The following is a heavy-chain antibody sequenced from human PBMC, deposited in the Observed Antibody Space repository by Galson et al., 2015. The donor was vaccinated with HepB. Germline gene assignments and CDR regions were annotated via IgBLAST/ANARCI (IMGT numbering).Heavy chain of an antibody. J-gene: IGHJ3*02. D-gene: IGHD3-16*01. CDR1: GFTFSSYA. CDR3: ARVLWGAFDI. CDR2: IYSGGST. V-gene: IGHV3-66*01. Sequence: SLRLSCAASGFTFSSYAMHRVRQAPGKGLEWVSVIYSGGSTYYADSVKGRFTISRDNSKNTLYLPMNSLRAEDTAVYYCARVLWGAFDIWGQGTMVTVSS.